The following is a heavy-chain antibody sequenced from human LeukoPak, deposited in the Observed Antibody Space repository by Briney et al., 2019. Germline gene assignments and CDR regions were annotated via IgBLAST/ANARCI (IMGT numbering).Heavy chain of an antibody. Sequence: PGGSLRLSCAASGFTFSSYWMNWARQAPGKGLEWVARINHNGNVNYYVDSVKGRFTISRDNARNSLYLQMNNLRGEDTAIYYCARDAGNSGYGCDLWGQGTLVTVSS. CDR2: INHNGNVN. J-gene: IGHJ5*02. CDR3: ARDAGNSGYGCDL. D-gene: IGHD5-12*01. CDR1: GFTFSSYW. V-gene: IGHV3-7*01.